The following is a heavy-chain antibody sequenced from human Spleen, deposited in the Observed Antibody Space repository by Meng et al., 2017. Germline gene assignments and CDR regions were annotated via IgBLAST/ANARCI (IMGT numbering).Heavy chain of an antibody. D-gene: IGHD3-10*01. V-gene: IGHV1-8*03. Sequence: VQMVQSGAEVKKPWVSVKVSCKASGYTFTSYDINWVRQATGQGLEWMGWMNPNSGNTGYAQKFQGRVTITRNTSISTAYMELNSLRFEDTAVYYCARGDTGGNWFDPWGQGTLVTVSS. CDR3: ARGDTGGNWFDP. J-gene: IGHJ5*02. CDR2: MNPNSGNT. CDR1: GYTFTSYD.